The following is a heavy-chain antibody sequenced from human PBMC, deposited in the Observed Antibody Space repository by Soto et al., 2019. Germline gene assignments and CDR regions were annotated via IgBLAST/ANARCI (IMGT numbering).Heavy chain of an antibody. D-gene: IGHD5-12*01. V-gene: IGHV4-39*01. Sequence: PLETLSLTCSVSGGSSISISYYWGWIRQPPGKGLEWIGSIYYSGSTYYNPSLKSRVTISVDTSKNQFSLKLSSVTAADTAVYYCARQIPDWVATNVYGYWGQGTLVTVSS. CDR2: IYYSGST. J-gene: IGHJ4*02. CDR3: ARQIPDWVATNVYGY. CDR1: GGSSISISYY.